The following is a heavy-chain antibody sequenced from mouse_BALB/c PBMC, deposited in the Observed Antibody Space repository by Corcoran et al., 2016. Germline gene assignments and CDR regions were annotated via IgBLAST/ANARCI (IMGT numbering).Heavy chain of an antibody. Sequence: EVQLQQSGPELMKPGASVKISCKASGYSFTGYYMHWVKQSHVKSLEWIGRINPYNGATSYNQNFKDKASLTVDKSSSTAYMELHSLTSEDSAGYYCARGTTVVARAMDYWGQGTSVTVSS. CDR3: ARGTTVVARAMDY. D-gene: IGHD1-1*01. V-gene: IGHV1-26*01. CDR1: GYSFTGYY. J-gene: IGHJ4*01. CDR2: INPYNGAT.